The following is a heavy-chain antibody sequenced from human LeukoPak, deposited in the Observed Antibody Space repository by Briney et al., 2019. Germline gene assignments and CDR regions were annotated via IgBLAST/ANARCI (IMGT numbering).Heavy chain of an antibody. CDR3: ARGREVVVVPAAIHYYYYGMDV. V-gene: IGHV3-11*01. CDR2: ISSSGSTI. J-gene: IGHJ6*02. CDR1: GFTFSDYY. D-gene: IGHD2-2*01. Sequence: GGSLRLSCAASGFTFSDYYMSWIRQAPGKGLEWVSCISSSGSTIYYADSVKGRFTISRDNAKNSLYLQMNSLRAEDTAVYYCARGREVVVVPAAIHYYYYGMDVWGQGTTVTVSS.